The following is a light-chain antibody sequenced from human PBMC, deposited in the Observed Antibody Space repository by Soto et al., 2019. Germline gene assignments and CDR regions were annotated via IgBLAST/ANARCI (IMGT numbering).Light chain of an antibody. Sequence: QLVLTQPPSVSGAPRQRVAISCSGSYSNIGKNAVNWYHQVPGKAPKVVLYYDDLLPSGVSDRLSGSKSGTSASLAISGLQSDDEGDYYCGSWDDSLTGWLFVGGTKLTVL. CDR3: GSWDDSLTGWL. CDR2: YDD. V-gene: IGLV1-36*01. J-gene: IGLJ3*02. CDR1: YSNIGKNA.